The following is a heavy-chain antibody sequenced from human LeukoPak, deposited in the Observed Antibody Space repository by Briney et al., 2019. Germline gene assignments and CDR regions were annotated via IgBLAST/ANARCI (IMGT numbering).Heavy chain of an antibody. V-gene: IGHV3-66*01. D-gene: IGHD3-10*01. CDR2: IYSGGST. J-gene: IGHJ4*02. CDR1: GFTVSSNY. CDR3: ARDLKYCGSGSYYNGSFDY. Sequence: SGGSLRLSCAASGFTVSSNYMSWVRQAPGKGLEWVSVIYSGGSTYYADSVKGRFTISRDNSKNTLYLQMNSLRAEDTAVYYCARDLKYCGSGSYYNGSFDYWGQGTLVTVSS.